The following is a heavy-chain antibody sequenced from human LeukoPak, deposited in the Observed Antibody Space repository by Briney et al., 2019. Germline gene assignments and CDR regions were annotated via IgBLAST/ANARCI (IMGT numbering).Heavy chain of an antibody. CDR2: ITAYNGNT. CDR3: ARGLALGSESSGYYSLPDY. Sequence: ASVKVSCKASGYTFTTYGISWVRQAPGQGLEWMGWITAYNGNTHYSQKVQVRGTLTTDTSTSTAYMELGRRISGDTAVYYCARGLALGSESSGYYSLPDYCGQGTPVTVSS. V-gene: IGHV1-18*01. J-gene: IGHJ4*02. D-gene: IGHD3-22*01. CDR1: GYTFTTYG.